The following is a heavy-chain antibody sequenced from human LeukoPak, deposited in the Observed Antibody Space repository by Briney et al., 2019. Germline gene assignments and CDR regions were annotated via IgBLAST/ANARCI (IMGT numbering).Heavy chain of an antibody. CDR2: IKSKTDGGTT. Sequence: GGALRLSCVAPGVTFSNAWMSWVRQGPGKGLGWGCRIKSKTDGGTTEYAAPVKGRLSISRADSKTTLYLQMNSMKTEDTAVYYCTTAWIQLWLFDYWGQGTLVTVSS. CDR1: GVTFSNAW. CDR3: TTAWIQLWLFDY. V-gene: IGHV3-15*01. J-gene: IGHJ4*02. D-gene: IGHD5-18*01.